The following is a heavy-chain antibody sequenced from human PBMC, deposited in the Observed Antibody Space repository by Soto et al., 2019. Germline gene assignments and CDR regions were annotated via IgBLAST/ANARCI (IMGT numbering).Heavy chain of an antibody. D-gene: IGHD6-6*01. Sequence: EVQLVESGGGLVQPGGSLRLSYAASGFTFSSYWMSWVRQAPGKGLEWVANIKEDGSAEFYVGSVKGRFTISRDNAKNSLYLQMNTLAAEDTAVYYCASAIAARPGEYFDYWGQGTLVTVSS. CDR3: ASAIAARPGEYFDY. V-gene: IGHV3-7*01. J-gene: IGHJ4*02. CDR1: GFTFSSYW. CDR2: IKEDGSAE.